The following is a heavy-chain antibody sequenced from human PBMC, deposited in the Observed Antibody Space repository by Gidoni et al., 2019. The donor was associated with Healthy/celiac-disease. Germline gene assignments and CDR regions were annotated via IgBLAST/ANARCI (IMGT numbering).Heavy chain of an antibody. J-gene: IGHJ6*03. Sequence: QVQLVQSGAEVKKPGASVKVSCKASGYTFTSYDINWVRQATGQGLEWMGWMNPNSGNTGYAQKFQGRVNMTRNTSISTAYMELSSLRSEDTAVYYCARRAAAGDYYYYYYMDVWGKGTTVTVSS. D-gene: IGHD6-13*01. CDR3: ARRAAAGDYYYYYYMDV. CDR2: MNPNSGNT. CDR1: GYTFTSYD. V-gene: IGHV1-8*01.